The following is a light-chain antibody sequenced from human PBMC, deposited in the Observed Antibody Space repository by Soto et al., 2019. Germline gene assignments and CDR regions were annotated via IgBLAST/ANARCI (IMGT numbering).Light chain of an antibody. Sequence: QSALTQPASVSGSPGQSITISCTGTSSDVDGYNSVTWNQQRPGKAPKLMIYDVSNRPSGVSNRFSGSKSGNTASLTISGLQAEDEADYYCSSYTSSSTLFGTGTKVTVL. CDR3: SSYTSSSTL. CDR1: SSDVDGYNS. J-gene: IGLJ1*01. V-gene: IGLV2-14*01. CDR2: DVS.